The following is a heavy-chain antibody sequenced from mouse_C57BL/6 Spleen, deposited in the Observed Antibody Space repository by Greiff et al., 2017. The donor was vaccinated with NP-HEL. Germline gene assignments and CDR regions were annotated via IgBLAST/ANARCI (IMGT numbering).Heavy chain of an antibody. CDR3: ARHDDYDHAMDY. J-gene: IGHJ4*01. V-gene: IGHV5-6*01. CDR2: ISSGGSYT. Sequence: EVKLVESGGDLVKPGGSLKLSCAASGFTFSSYGMSWVRQTPDKRLEWVATISSGGSYTYYPDSVKGRFTISRDNAKNTLYLQMSSLKSEDTAMYYCARHDDYDHAMDYWGQGTSVTVSS. CDR1: GFTFSSYG. D-gene: IGHD2-4*01.